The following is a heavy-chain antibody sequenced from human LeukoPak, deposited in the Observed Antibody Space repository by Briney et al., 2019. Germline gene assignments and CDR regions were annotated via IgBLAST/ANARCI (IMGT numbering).Heavy chain of an antibody. V-gene: IGHV3-33*01. Sequence: GGSLRLSCAASGFTFSSYGMHWVRQAPGKGLEWVAVVWYDGSKKYSADSVKGRITISRDDSKNTLYLQVNSLRAEDTAVYYCXRGXGXXDSSGTIDYWGQGTLVTVSS. D-gene: IGHD3-22*01. CDR1: GFTFSSYG. J-gene: IGHJ4*02. CDR2: VWYDGSKK. CDR3: XRGXGXXDSSGTIDY.